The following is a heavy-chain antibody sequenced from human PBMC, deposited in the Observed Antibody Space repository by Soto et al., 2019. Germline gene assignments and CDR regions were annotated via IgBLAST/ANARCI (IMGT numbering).Heavy chain of an antibody. Sequence: SETLSLTCAVYGGSFSGYYWSWIRQPPGKGLEWIGEINHSGSTNYNPSLKSRVTISVDTSKNQFSLKLSSVTAADTAVYYCAREGYSYGYRYSYYYGMDVWGQGTTVTVSS. V-gene: IGHV4-34*01. CDR3: AREGYSYGYRYSYYYGMDV. D-gene: IGHD5-18*01. CDR2: INHSGST. J-gene: IGHJ6*02. CDR1: GGSFSGYY.